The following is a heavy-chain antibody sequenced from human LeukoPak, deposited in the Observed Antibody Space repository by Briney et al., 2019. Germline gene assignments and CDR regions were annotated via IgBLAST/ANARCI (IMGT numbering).Heavy chain of an antibody. CDR3: ARDLAYCSNTSCYTNWFDP. J-gene: IGHJ5*02. CDR1: GGSISSYY. Sequence: SETLSLTCTVSGGSISSYYWSWIRQSPGKGLEWIGYIYYSWSTNYNPSLKSRVTISVDTSKNQFSLKLSSVTAADTAVYYCARDLAYCSNTSCYTNWFDPWGQGTLVTVSS. V-gene: IGHV4-59*01. CDR2: IYYSWST. D-gene: IGHD2-2*02.